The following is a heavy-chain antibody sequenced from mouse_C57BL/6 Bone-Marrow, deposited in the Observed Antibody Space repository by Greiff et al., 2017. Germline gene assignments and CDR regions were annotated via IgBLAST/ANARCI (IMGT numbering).Heavy chain of an antibody. D-gene: IGHD2-3*01. CDR1: GYTFTSYW. J-gene: IGHJ1*03. V-gene: IGHV1-50*01. CDR2: IDPSDSYT. Sequence: QVQLQQPGAELVKPGASVKLSCKASGYTFTSYWMQWVKQRPGQGLEWIGEIDPSDSYTNSNPKFKGKATLTVDTSSSTAYMQLSSLTSEVSAVYSCARDGYHWYVDVCGTGTAVTVSS. CDR3: ARDGYHWYVDV.